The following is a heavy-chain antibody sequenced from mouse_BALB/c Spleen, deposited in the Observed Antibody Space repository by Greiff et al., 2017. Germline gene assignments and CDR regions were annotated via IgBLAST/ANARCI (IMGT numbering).Heavy chain of an antibody. V-gene: IGHV7-3*02. CDR1: GFTFTDYY. D-gene: IGHD2-3*01. J-gene: IGHJ3*01. CDR3: ARDERWLLPWFAY. Sequence: EVQRVESGGGLVQPGGSLRLSCATSGFTFTDYYMSWVRQPPGKALEWLGFIRNKANDYTTEYSASVKGRFTISRDNSQSILYLQMNTLRAEDSATYYCARDERWLLPWFAYWGQGTLVTVSA. CDR2: IRNKANDYTT.